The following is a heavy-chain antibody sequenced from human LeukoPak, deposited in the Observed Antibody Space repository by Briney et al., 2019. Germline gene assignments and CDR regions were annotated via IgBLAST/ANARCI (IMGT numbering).Heavy chain of an antibody. J-gene: IGHJ4*02. V-gene: IGHV3-23*01. D-gene: IGHD2-2*01. CDR2: IIGGAGGT. CDR1: GFSFSSHG. CDR3: AHGSMYQLDY. Sequence: GGTLSLSCAASGFSFSSHGMSWVRQAPGKGLEWVSGIIGGAGGTYYADSVKGRFTISRDNAKNTLYLQMNSLRAEDTAVYYCAHGSMYQLDYWGQGTLVTVSS.